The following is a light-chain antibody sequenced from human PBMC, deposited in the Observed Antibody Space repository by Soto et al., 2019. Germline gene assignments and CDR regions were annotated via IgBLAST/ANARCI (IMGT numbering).Light chain of an antibody. J-gene: IGKJ1*01. V-gene: IGKV1-12*02. Sequence: DIQMTQSPSTLSASVGDRVTITCRASQSISSWLAWYQQKAGLAPKLLIYAASSLQSGVPSRFSGSGSGTDFTLTISSLQPEDFATYYCQQANSFPFTFGQGTKVDIK. CDR3: QQANSFPFT. CDR1: QSISSW. CDR2: AAS.